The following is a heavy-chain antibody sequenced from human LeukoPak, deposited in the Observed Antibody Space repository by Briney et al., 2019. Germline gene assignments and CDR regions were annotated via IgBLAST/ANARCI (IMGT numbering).Heavy chain of an antibody. Sequence: GGSLRLSCAASGFTFSSYAMSWVRQAPGKGLEWVSAISGSGGSTYYADSVKGRFTISRDNSKNTLYLQMNRLTVEDTAVYYCGRGMRDYYGLDYWGQGILVTVSS. D-gene: IGHD3-10*01. CDR3: GRGMRDYYGLDY. CDR2: ISGSGGST. CDR1: GFTFSSYA. V-gene: IGHV3-23*01. J-gene: IGHJ4*02.